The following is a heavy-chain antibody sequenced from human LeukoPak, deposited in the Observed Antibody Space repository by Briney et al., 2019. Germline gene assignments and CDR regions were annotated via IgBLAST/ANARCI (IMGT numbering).Heavy chain of an antibody. J-gene: IGHJ4*02. D-gene: IGHD2-2*01. CDR1: GFTFSDYY. Sequence: GGSLRLSCAASGFTFSDYYVSWIRQAPGKGLEWVSYIDSSGSTIYYGDSVKGRFTISRDNAKNSLYLQMNSLRAEDTAVYYCARGGSYCGSTSCYFDYWGQGTLVTVSS. CDR3: ARGGSYCGSTSCYFDY. CDR2: IDSSGSTI. V-gene: IGHV3-11*01.